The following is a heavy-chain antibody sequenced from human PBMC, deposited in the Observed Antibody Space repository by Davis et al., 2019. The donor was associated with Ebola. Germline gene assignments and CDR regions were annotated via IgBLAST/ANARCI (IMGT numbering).Heavy chain of an antibody. CDR2: IYFSGST. D-gene: IGHD1-1*01. Sequence: SETLSLTCTVSGGSISSSSYYWGWIRQPPGKGLEWIGSIYFSGSTYYNSSLKSRVTISVDTSKNQFSLKLSSVTAADTAVYYCARDGNWNGAEYFDYWGQGTLVTVSS. V-gene: IGHV4-39*07. J-gene: IGHJ4*02. CDR3: ARDGNWNGAEYFDY. CDR1: GGSISSSSYY.